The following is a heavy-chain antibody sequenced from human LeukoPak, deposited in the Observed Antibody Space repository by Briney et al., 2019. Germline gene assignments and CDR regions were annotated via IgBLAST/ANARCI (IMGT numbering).Heavy chain of an antibody. J-gene: IGHJ3*02. Sequence: GGSLRLSCAASGFTFSSYGMHWVRQAPGKGLEWVAVIWYDGSNKYYADSVKGRFTISRDDSKNTLYLQMNSLRAEDTAVYYCARGWYYDSSGYYYPDAFDIWGQGTMVTVSS. CDR2: IWYDGSNK. CDR1: GFTFSSYG. CDR3: ARGWYYDSSGYYYPDAFDI. D-gene: IGHD3-22*01. V-gene: IGHV3-33*01.